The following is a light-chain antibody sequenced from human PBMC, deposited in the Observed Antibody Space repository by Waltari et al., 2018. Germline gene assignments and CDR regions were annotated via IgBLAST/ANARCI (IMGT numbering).Light chain of an antibody. V-gene: IGLV2-23*02. CDR1: SSDVGSYNL. J-gene: IGLJ2*01. CDR2: EVS. Sequence: QSALTQPASVSGSPGQSITISCTGTSSDVGSYNLVSWYQQHPGKAPKLMIYEVSKRPAGVSNRFSGSKSGNTACLTISGLQAEDEADYYCCSYAGSSTFSFGGGTKLTVL. CDR3: CSYAGSSTFS.